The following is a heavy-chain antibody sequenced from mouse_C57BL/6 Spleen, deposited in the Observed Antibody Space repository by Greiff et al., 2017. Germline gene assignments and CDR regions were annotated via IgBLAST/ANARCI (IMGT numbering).Heavy chain of an antibody. J-gene: IGHJ4*01. D-gene: IGHD1-1*01. CDR3: ARTPPITTVVAGGAMDY. Sequence: DVKLQESGPGLVKPSQSLSLTCSVTGYSITSGYYWNWIRQFPGNKLEWMGYISYDGSNNYNPSLKNRISITRDTSKNQFFLKLNSVTTEDTATYYCARTPPITTVVAGGAMDYWGQGTSVTVSS. CDR2: ISYDGSN. V-gene: IGHV3-6*01. CDR1: GYSITSGYY.